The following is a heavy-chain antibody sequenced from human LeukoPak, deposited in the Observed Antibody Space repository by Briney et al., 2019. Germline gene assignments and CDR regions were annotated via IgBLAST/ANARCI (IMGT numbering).Heavy chain of an antibody. CDR2: IYYSGSA. J-gene: IGHJ4*02. Sequence: SETLSLTCTVSGGSISSYYWSWIRQPPGKGLEWIGYIYYSGSANYNPSLKSRVTISVDTSKNQFSLKLSSVTAADTAVYYCASERKWGQGTLVTVSS. CDR1: GGSISSYY. CDR3: ASERK. V-gene: IGHV4-59*01.